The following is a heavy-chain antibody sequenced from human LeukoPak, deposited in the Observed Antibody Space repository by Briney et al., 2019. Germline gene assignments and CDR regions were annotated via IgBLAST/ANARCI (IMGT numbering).Heavy chain of an antibody. Sequence: PSETLSLTCAVYGGSFSGYYWSWIRQPPGKGLEWIGEINHSGSTNYNPSLKSRVTISVDTSKNQFSLKLSSVTAADTAVYYCARVGVYYDSTHDAFDIWGQGTMVTVSS. CDR2: INHSGST. V-gene: IGHV4-34*01. CDR3: ARVGVYYDSTHDAFDI. CDR1: GGSFSGYY. D-gene: IGHD3-22*01. J-gene: IGHJ3*02.